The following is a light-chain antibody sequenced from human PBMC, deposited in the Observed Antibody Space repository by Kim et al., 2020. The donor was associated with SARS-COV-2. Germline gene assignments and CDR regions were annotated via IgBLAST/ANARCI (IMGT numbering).Light chain of an antibody. J-gene: IGLJ1*01. CDR1: KLGDKY. CDR3: QAWDSSTGV. Sequence: SMTPEQTASITRSGDKLGDKYACWYQQKTGQSPMLVIYQDSKRPSGIPERFSGSNSGNTATLTISGTQAMDEANYYCQAWDSSTGVFGTGTKVTVL. V-gene: IGLV3-1*01. CDR2: QDS.